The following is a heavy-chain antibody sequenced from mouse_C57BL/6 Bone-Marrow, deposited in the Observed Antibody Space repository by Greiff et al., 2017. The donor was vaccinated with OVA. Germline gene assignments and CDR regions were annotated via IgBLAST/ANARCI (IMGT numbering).Heavy chain of an antibody. D-gene: IGHD1-1*01. CDR1: GYTFTSYW. V-gene: IGHV1-74*01. CDR2: IHPSDSDT. J-gene: IGHJ4*01. Sequence: QVQLQQPGAELVKPGASVKVSCKASGYTFTSYWMHWVKQRPGQGLEWIGRIHPSDSDTNYNQKFKGKATMTVDKSSSTAYMQLSSLTSEDSAVYYCARLAPYYVSPHYYYAVDYWGQGPSATVSS. CDR3: ARLAPYYVSPHYYYAVDY.